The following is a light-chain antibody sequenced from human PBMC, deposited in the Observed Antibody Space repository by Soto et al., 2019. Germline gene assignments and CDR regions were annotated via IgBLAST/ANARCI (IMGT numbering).Light chain of an antibody. CDR2: DVS. Sequence: AIQLTQSPSSLSASVGDRVTITCRASQDIRGALAWYQQKTGKAPKMLIYDVSTLESGVPLRFSGSSSGTDFTLTISSLQPVDFATYYCQQFNSYPITFGQGTRLEIK. V-gene: IGKV1-13*02. CDR1: QDIRGA. J-gene: IGKJ5*01. CDR3: QQFNSYPIT.